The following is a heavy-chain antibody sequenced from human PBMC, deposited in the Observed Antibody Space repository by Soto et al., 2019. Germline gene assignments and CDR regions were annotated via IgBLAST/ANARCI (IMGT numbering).Heavy chain of an antibody. J-gene: IGHJ6*02. Sequence: GGSLRLSCAASGFTFSSYWMSWVRQAPGKGLEWVANIKQDGSEKYYVDSVKGRFTISRDNAKNSLYLQMNSLRAEDTAVYYCAREDGSSIYYYYYYGMDVWGQGTTVTVSS. CDR1: GFTFSSYW. CDR2: IKQDGSEK. CDR3: AREDGSSIYYYYYYGMDV. V-gene: IGHV3-7*01. D-gene: IGHD2-21*01.